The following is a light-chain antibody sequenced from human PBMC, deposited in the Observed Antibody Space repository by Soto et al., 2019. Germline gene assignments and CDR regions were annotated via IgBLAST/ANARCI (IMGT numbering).Light chain of an antibody. CDR1: QSVSSD. V-gene: IGKV3-15*01. Sequence: RVMTQSPATLSVSTGERATLSCRASQSVSSDLAWYHQKPGQAPRLLIYGASTRATGIPARFSGSGSGTEFTLTINSLQSEDFAVYYCQQYNNWPRTFGQGTKVDIK. CDR2: GAS. CDR3: QQYNNWPRT. J-gene: IGKJ1*01.